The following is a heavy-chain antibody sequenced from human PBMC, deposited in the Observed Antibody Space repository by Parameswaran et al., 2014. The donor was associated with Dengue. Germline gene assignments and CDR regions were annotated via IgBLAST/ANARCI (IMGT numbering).Heavy chain of an antibody. CDR3: ATDLSDF. CDR2: IKADGSEG. J-gene: IGHJ4*02. V-gene: IGHV3-7*03. Sequence: RWIRQPPGKGLEWVANIKADGSEGFYVDSVKGRFTISRDNAKNSLYLQMNSLRVEDTAVYYCATDLSDFWGQGTLVTVSS. D-gene: IGHD3-16*02.